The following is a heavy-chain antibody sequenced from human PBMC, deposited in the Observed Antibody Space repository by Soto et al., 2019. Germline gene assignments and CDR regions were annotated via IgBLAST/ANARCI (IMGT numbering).Heavy chain of an antibody. V-gene: IGHV3-23*01. J-gene: IGHJ6*02. D-gene: IGHD3-22*01. CDR3: ARVQNYYDSSGYYYERYYYGMDV. CDR2: ISGSGGST. CDR1: GFTFSSYA. Sequence: GGSLRLSCAASGFTFSSYAMSWVRQAPGKGLEWVSAISGSGGSTYYADSVKGRFTISRDNSKNTLYLQMNSLRSEDTAVYYCARVQNYYDSSGYYYERYYYGMDVWGQGTTVTVSS.